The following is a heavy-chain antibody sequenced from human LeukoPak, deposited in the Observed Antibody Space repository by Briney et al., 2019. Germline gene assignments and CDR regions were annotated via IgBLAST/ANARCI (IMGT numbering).Heavy chain of an antibody. CDR1: GGSISSSSYY. V-gene: IGHV4-39*07. CDR2: IYYSGST. J-gene: IGHJ6*03. CDR3: ARSSEGRYYYDSSGFSYYYYYMDV. D-gene: IGHD3-22*01. Sequence: PSETLSLTCTVSGGSISSSSYYWGWIRQPPGKGLEWIGSIYYSGSTYYNPSLKSRVTISVDTSKNQFSLKLSSVTAADTAVYYCARSSEGRYYYDSSGFSYYYYYMDVWGKGTTVTTSS.